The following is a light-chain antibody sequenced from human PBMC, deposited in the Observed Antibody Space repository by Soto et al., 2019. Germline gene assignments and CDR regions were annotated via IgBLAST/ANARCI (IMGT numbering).Light chain of an antibody. Sequence: QSALTQPPSVSGSPGQSVTISCTGSSGDIGTYNRVSWYQQTPGTAPKVMIYEVNNRPSGVPDRFSGSQSGNTASLTISGLQAEDEADYYCSSYTTSSVVFGGGTKLTVL. V-gene: IGLV2-18*02. CDR3: SSYTTSSVV. J-gene: IGLJ2*01. CDR2: EVN. CDR1: SGDIGTYNR.